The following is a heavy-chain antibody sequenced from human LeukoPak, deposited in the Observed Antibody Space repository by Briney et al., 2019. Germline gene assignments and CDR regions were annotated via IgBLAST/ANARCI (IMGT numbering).Heavy chain of an antibody. CDR1: GGSISSYY. Sequence: SETLSLTCTVSGGSISSYYWSWIRQPAGKGLEWIGRIYTSGSTNYNPSLKSRVTMSVDTSKNQFSLKLSSVTAADTAVYYCASDYYDSSGYYNWFDPWGQGTLGTVSS. CDR3: ASDYYDSSGYYNWFDP. J-gene: IGHJ5*02. CDR2: IYTSGST. D-gene: IGHD3-22*01. V-gene: IGHV4-4*07.